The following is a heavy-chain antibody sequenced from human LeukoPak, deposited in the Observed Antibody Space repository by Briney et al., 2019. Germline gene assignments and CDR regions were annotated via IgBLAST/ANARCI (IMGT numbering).Heavy chain of an antibody. V-gene: IGHV3-43*02. CDR3: AKGHFGAGHY. J-gene: IGHJ4*02. D-gene: IGHD3-3*01. Sequence: GGSLGLSCAASGFTFGDYDMHWFRQPPGRGLQWVSLITGDGGATSYAGSVEGRFTISRDNSKNSLYLHMNSLTTEDTALYYCAKGHFGAGHYWGQGTLVTVSS. CDR2: ITGDGGAT. CDR1: GFTFGDYD.